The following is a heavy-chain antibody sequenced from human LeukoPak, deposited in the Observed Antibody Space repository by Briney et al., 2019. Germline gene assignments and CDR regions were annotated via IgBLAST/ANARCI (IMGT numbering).Heavy chain of an antibody. CDR1: GFSVSNNY. CDR3: ARGGGGGNPFDY. V-gene: IGHV3-53*01. J-gene: IGHJ4*02. D-gene: IGHD4-23*01. Sequence: GGSLRLSCAVSGFSVSNNYMSWVRQAPGKGLAWVSVIYSGGATYYADSVKGRFTTSRDNSKNTLYLQMNSLRAEDTAVYYCARGGGGGNPFDYWGQGTLVTVSS. CDR2: IYSGGAT.